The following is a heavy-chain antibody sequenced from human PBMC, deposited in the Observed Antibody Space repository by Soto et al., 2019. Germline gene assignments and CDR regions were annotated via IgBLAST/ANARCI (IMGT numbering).Heavy chain of an antibody. Sequence: GSLRLSCAASGLTFSAYEMNWVRQAPGRGLEWLSYISGSGNFIYYADSVKGRSTISRDNAKKTVYLQMSSLRPEDTAFYYCAREGALSWFGEGKGEGYFGYWGQGTLVTVSS. J-gene: IGHJ4*02. CDR2: ISGSGNFI. CDR3: AREGALSWFGEGKGEGYFGY. CDR1: GLTFSAYE. V-gene: IGHV3-48*03. D-gene: IGHD3-10*01.